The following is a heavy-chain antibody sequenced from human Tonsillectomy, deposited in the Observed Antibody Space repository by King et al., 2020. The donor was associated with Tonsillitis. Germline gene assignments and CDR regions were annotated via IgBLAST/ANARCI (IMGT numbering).Heavy chain of an antibody. CDR2: ISYVGRNK. CDR1: GFTFSIYG. V-gene: IGHV3-30*18. J-gene: IGHJ1*01. CDR3: AKDRGEGYANFQD. D-gene: IGHD5-12*01. Sequence: VQLVQSGGGVVQPGRSLRLSCAASGFTFSIYGMHWVRQAPGKGLEGVAFISYVGRNKYYGDSVKGRFTISRDNSKNTLYVQMNSLRPEDTAVYYCAKDRGEGYANFQDWGQGTLVTVSS.